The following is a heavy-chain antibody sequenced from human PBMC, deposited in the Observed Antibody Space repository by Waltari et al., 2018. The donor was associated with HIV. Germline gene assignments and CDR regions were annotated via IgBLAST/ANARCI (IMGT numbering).Heavy chain of an antibody. CDR1: GNTFTRYG. V-gene: IGHV1-18*01. Sequence: QVQLVQSGAEVKKPGASVKVSCKASGNTFTRYGLSWVRKAPGQGLEWMGLISAYNGNTNYAQKLQGRVSMTTETSTSTAYMELRSLRSDDTAVYYCARLTHYYDTSGPDYYYYGMDVWGQGTTVTVSS. J-gene: IGHJ6*02. D-gene: IGHD3-22*01. CDR2: ISAYNGNT. CDR3: ARLTHYYDTSGPDYYYYGMDV.